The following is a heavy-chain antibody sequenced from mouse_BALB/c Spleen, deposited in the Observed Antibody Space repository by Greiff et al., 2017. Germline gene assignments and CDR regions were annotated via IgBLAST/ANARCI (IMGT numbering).Heavy chain of an antibody. J-gene: IGHJ4*01. Sequence: VQLQQSGAELVRPGTSVKISCKASGYAFTNYWLGWVKQRPGHGLEWIGDIYPGSGNTYYNEKFKGKATLTADKSSSTAYMQLSSLTSEDSAVYFCARGYYGSSYNYYAMDYWGQGTSVTVSS. CDR2: IYPGSGNT. CDR1: GYAFTNYW. D-gene: IGHD1-1*01. V-gene: IGHV1-63*01. CDR3: ARGYYGSSYNYYAMDY.